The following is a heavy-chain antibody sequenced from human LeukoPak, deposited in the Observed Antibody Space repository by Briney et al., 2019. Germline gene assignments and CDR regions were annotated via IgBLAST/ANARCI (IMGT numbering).Heavy chain of an antibody. CDR3: VGARGSGWYYMDR. V-gene: IGHV3-23*01. CDR2: INSNGGTA. Sequence: AGGSLRLSCAASGFTFSIYAMSWVRQAPGKGLEWVSVINSNGGTAFYADSVKGRFTIYRDNSRNTVSLHMKSLRVDDTAIYSCVGARGSGWYYMDRWGQGTLVTVAS. J-gene: IGHJ4*02. D-gene: IGHD6-19*01. CDR1: GFTFSIYA.